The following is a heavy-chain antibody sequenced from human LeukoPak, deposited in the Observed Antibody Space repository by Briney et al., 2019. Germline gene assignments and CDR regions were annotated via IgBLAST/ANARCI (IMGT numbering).Heavy chain of an antibody. Sequence: ASVKVSCKASGYTFTGYYMHWVRQAPGQGLEWMGWINPNSGGTNYAQKFQGRVTMTRDTSISTAYMELSGLRSDDTAVYYCARGREGRSITIFGVVIDWFDPWGQGTLVTVSS. CDR3: ARGREGRSITIFGVVIDWFDP. J-gene: IGHJ5*02. CDR1: GYTFTGYY. CDR2: INPNSGGT. D-gene: IGHD3-3*01. V-gene: IGHV1-2*02.